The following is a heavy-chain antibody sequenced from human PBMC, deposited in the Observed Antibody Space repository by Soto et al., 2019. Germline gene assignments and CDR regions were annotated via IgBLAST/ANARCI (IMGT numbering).Heavy chain of an antibody. J-gene: IGHJ4*02. D-gene: IGHD2-15*01. CDR1: GFTFSSYA. Sequence: GGSLRLSCAASGFTFSSYAMSWVRQAPGKGLEWVSAISGSGGSTYYADSVKGRFTISRDNSKNTLYLQMNSLRAEDTAVYYCAKHIVVVVAAKLFDYWGQGTLVTVSS. CDR3: AKHIVVVVAAKLFDY. V-gene: IGHV3-23*01. CDR2: ISGSGGST.